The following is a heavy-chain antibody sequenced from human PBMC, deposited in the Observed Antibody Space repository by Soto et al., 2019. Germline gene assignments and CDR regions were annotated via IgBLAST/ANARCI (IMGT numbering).Heavy chain of an antibody. Sequence: GSSVKVSCKASGYTFTSYGISWVRQAPGQGLEWMGWISAYNGNTNYAQKLQGRVTMTTDTSTSTAYMELRSLRSDDTAVYYCARQPDCSGGSCYGWFDPWGQGTLVTVSS. J-gene: IGHJ5*02. CDR2: ISAYNGNT. D-gene: IGHD2-15*01. V-gene: IGHV1-18*01. CDR3: ARQPDCSGGSCYGWFDP. CDR1: GYTFTSYG.